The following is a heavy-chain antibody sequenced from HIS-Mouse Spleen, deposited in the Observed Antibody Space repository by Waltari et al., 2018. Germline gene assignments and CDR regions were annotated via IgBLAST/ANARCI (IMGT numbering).Heavy chain of an antibody. V-gene: IGHV2-5*01. J-gene: IGHJ5*02. CDR2: IYWNDDK. CDR3: AHRPSSGWYGDWFDP. D-gene: IGHD6-19*01. CDR1: GFSLSTSGVG. Sequence: QITLKESGPTLVKPTQTLTLTCTFSGFSLSTSGVGVGWIRQPPGKALEWLALIYWNDDKRYSPSLKSRLTITKDTSKNQVVLTMTNVDPVDTATYYCAHRPSSGWYGDWFDPWGQGTLVTVSS.